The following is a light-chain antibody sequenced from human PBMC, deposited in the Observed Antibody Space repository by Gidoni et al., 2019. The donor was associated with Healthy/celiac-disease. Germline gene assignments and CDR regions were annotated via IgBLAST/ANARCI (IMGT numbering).Light chain of an antibody. CDR3: QQYNNWPPWT. V-gene: IGKV3-15*01. CDR2: GAS. J-gene: IGKJ1*01. CDR1: QSVSSN. Sequence: EIVMTQSPATLSVSPGERATLSCRASQSVSSNLAWDQQKPGKAPRLLIDGASTRATGIPARLSGSGSGTEFTLTISSLQSEDFAVYYCQQYNNWPPWTFGQGTKVEIK.